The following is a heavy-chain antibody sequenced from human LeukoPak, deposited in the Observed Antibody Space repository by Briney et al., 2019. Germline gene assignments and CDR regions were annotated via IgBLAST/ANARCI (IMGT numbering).Heavy chain of an antibody. CDR2: ISYDGSNK. V-gene: IGHV3-30*03. J-gene: IGHJ3*02. Sequence: GGSLRLSCAASGFTFSSYGMHWVRQAPGKGLEWVAVISYDGSNKYYADSVKGRFTISRENAKNSLYLQMNSLRAGDTAVYYCARGLHYYDSSGYYPNDAFDIWGQGTMVTVSS. D-gene: IGHD3-22*01. CDR3: ARGLHYYDSSGYYPNDAFDI. CDR1: GFTFSSYG.